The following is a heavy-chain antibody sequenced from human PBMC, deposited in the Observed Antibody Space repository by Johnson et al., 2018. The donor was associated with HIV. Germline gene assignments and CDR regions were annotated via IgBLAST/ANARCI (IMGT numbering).Heavy chain of an antibody. CDR2: ISSSGSTI. D-gene: IGHD4-23*01. Sequence: QVQLVESGGGLVKPGGSLRLSCAASGFTFSDYYMSWIRQAPGKGLEWVSYISSSGSTIYYADSVKGRFNISRDNSNSTLYLQMNSLRGEDTAMYYCARSPGKDYGGNSGGFNVWGQGTMVTVSS. J-gene: IGHJ3*01. CDR3: ARSPGKDYGGNSGGFNV. V-gene: IGHV3-11*04. CDR1: GFTFSDYY.